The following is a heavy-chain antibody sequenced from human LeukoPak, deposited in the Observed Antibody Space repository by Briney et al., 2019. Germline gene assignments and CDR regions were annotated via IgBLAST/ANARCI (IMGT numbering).Heavy chain of an antibody. CDR3: ARPYTSSSFHYYMDV. J-gene: IGHJ6*03. CDR1: GYTFTGYY. D-gene: IGHD6-6*01. V-gene: IGHV1-2*02. Sequence: ASVKVSCKASGYTFTGYYIHWIRQVPGQGLEWMGWINPNSGGTNYAQKFQGRVTMTRDTSINTAYMELSRLRSDDTAVYYCARPYTSSSFHYYMDVWGKGTAVTVSS. CDR2: INPNSGGT.